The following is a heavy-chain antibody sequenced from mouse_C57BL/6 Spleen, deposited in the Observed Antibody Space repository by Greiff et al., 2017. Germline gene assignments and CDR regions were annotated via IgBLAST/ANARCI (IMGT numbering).Heavy chain of an antibody. Sequence: EVKLVESGGDLVKPGGSLKLSCAASGFTFSSYGMSWVRQTPDKRLEWVATISSGGSYTYYPDSVKGRFTISRDNAKNTLYLQMSSLKSEDTAMYYCARHLMVTYYFDYWGQGTTLTVSS. CDR3: ARHLMVTYYFDY. CDR1: GFTFSSYG. CDR2: ISSGGSYT. V-gene: IGHV5-6*02. J-gene: IGHJ2*01. D-gene: IGHD2-3*01.